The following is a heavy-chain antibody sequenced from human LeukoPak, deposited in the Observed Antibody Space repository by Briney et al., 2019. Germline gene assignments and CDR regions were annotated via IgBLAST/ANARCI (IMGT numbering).Heavy chain of an antibody. CDR3: ARVGYDYVWGSYRLGVRVFDY. D-gene: IGHD3-16*02. V-gene: IGHV6-1*01. J-gene: IGHJ4*02. CDR2: TYYRSKWYN. Sequence: SQTLSLTCAISGDSVSSNSAAWNWIRQSPSRGLEWLGRTYYRSKWYNDYAVSVKSRITINPDTSKNQFSLQLNSVTPEDTAVYYCARVGYDYVWGSYRLGVRVFDYWGQGTLVTVSS. CDR1: GDSVSSNSAA.